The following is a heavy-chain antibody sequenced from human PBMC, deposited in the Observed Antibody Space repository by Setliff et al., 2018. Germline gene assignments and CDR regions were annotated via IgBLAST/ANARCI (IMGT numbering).Heavy chain of an antibody. Sequence: ASVKVSCKASGFTFNNYDINWVRQATGQGLEWMGWMNPNSDNTVYAQKLQGRVTRTSNTSISTAYMELSSLRTEDTDGYFCVRGKKLITMVRGVIVGGLYYPYYMDVWGKGTTVTGS. V-gene: IGHV1-8*02. J-gene: IGHJ6*03. CDR2: MNPNSDNT. CDR3: VRGKKLITMVRGVIVGGLYYPYYMDV. CDR1: GFTFNNYD. D-gene: IGHD3-10*01.